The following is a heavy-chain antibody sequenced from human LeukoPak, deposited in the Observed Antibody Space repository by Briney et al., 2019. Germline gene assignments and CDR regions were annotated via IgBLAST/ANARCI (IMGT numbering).Heavy chain of an antibody. D-gene: IGHD1-26*01. V-gene: IGHV1-69*05. Sequence: ASVKVSCKASGGTFSSYAISWVRQAPGRGLEWMGGIIPIFGTANYAQKFQGKVTITTDESTSTAYMELSSLRSEDTTVYYCARDAGSALDYWGQGTLVTVSS. CDR1: GGTFSSYA. CDR2: IIPIFGTA. J-gene: IGHJ4*02. CDR3: ARDAGSALDY.